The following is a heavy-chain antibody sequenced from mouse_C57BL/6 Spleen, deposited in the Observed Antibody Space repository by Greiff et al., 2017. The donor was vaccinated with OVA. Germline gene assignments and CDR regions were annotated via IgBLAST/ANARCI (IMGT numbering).Heavy chain of an antibody. CDR3: VRHAYSYAMDY. CDR2: INPNNGGT. Sequence: EVQLQQSGPELVKPGASVKISCKASGYTFTDYYMNWVKQSPGKSLEWIGDINPNNGGTSYNQKFKGKATLTVVKSSSTAYMELRILTSDDSAVYYCVRHAYSYAMDYWGKGASVTVSS. D-gene: IGHD6-5*01. CDR1: GYTFTDYY. J-gene: IGHJ4*01. V-gene: IGHV1-26*01.